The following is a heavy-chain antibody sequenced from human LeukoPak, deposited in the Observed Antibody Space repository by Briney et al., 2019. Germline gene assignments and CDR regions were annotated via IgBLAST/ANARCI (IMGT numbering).Heavy chain of an antibody. CDR3: ARVAGGGVLFYFDY. V-gene: IGHV3-11*01. Sequence: PGGSLRLSCVASGFTFSDYYMSWIRQAPGKGLEWASYISSGGNTIYYADSVKGRFTISRNNAKNSLYLQMNSLRAEDTAVYYCARVAGGGVLFYFDYWGQGTLVTVSS. D-gene: IGHD1-26*01. CDR1: GFTFSDYY. CDR2: ISSGGNTI. J-gene: IGHJ4*02.